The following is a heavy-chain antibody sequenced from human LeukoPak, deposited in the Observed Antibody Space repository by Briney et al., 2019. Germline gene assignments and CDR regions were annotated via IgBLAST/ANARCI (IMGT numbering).Heavy chain of an antibody. CDR3: ASGYCSSTSCYVGDY. CDR1: GGTFSSYA. Sequence: GASVKVSCKASGGTFSSYAISWVRQAPGQGLEWMGGIIPIFGTANYARKFQGRVTITADESTSTAYMELSSLRSEDTAVYYCASGYCSSTSCYVGDYWGQGTLVTVSS. CDR2: IIPIFGTA. J-gene: IGHJ4*02. V-gene: IGHV1-69*13. D-gene: IGHD2-2*01.